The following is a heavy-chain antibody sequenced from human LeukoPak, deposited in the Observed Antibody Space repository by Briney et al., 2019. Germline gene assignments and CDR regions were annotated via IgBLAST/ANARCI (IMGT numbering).Heavy chain of an antibody. CDR3: ARGDPAYDSSGYYLGAFDY. CDR1: GFTFSTYS. CDR2: ISSSSSYI. Sequence: GGSLRLSCATSGFTFSTYSMNWVRQAPGKGLEWVSSISSSSSYIYYADSVKGRFTISRDNAKNSLYLQMNSLRAEDTAVYYCARGDPAYDSSGYYLGAFDYWGQGTLVTVSS. D-gene: IGHD3-22*01. V-gene: IGHV3-21*01. J-gene: IGHJ4*02.